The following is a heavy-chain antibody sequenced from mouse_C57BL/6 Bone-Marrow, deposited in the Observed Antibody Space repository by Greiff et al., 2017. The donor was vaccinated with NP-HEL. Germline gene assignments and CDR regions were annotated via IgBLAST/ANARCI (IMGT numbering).Heavy chain of an antibody. CDR1: GFTFSSYG. D-gene: IGHD1-1*01. CDR3: ARLTTVVA. V-gene: IGHV5-6*01. CDR2: ISSGGSYT. J-gene: IGHJ2*01. Sequence: EVKLMESGGDLVKPGGSLKLSCAASGFTFSSYGMSWVRQTPDKRLEWVATISSGGSYTYYPDSVKGRFTISRDNAKNTLYLQMSSLKSEDTAMYYCARLTTVVAWGQGTTLTVSS.